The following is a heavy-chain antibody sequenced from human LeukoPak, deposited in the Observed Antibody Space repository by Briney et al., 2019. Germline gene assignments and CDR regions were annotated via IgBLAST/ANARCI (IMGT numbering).Heavy chain of an antibody. CDR2: ISYDGSNK. Sequence: GRSLRLSCAASGFTFSIYAMHWVRQAPGKGLEWVAVISYDGSNKYYADSVKGRFTISTDNSKNTLYLQMNSLRAEDTAVYYCAKVYSGYSSSWFFDYWGQGTLVTVSS. V-gene: IGHV3-30*18. CDR1: GFTFSIYA. D-gene: IGHD2-2*01. J-gene: IGHJ4*02. CDR3: AKVYSGYSSSWFFDY.